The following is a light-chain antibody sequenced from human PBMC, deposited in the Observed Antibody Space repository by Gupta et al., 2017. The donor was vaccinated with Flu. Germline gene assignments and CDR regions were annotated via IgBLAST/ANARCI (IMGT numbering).Light chain of an antibody. CDR2: AAA. J-gene: IGKJ3*01. V-gene: IGKV1-8*01. CDR3: QQYYSYPRVT. CDR1: QGISSY. Sequence: AMRMTQSPSSFSASTGDRVTITCRASQGISSYLAWYQQKPGKAPKLLIYAAATLQSGVPSRFSGSGCSTDVTLTISCRQSEDFATYYCQQYYSYPRVTFGHGTKVDIK.